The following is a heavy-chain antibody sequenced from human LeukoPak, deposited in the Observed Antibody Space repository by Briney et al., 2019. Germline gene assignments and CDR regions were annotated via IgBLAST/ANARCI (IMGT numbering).Heavy chain of an antibody. J-gene: IGHJ6*02. V-gene: IGHV1-18*01. CDR1: GYTLTTYG. Sequence: ASVKVSCKASGYTLTTYGIGWVRQAPGQGLEWMGWIGAYNGDTNYAQKLQGRVTMTTDTSTSTAYMELRSLRSDDTAVYYCARGLGNLGRGYYYGMDVWGQGTTVTVSS. D-gene: IGHD3-16*01. CDR2: IGAYNGDT. CDR3: ARGLGNLGRGYYYGMDV.